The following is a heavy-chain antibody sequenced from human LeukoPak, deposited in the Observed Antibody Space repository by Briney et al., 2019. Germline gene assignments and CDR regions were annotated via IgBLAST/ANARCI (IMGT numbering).Heavy chain of an antibody. CDR1: GYSFSDYW. V-gene: IGHV5-51*01. J-gene: IGHJ5*02. CDR2: IFPRDSDA. CDR3: ARRTDSGWKWFDP. D-gene: IGHD6-25*01. Sequence: GESLKISCEGSGYSFSDYWIGWVRQMPGKGLEWMGIIFPRDSDAKYSPSFQGQVTFSADKSISTAYMQWSSLKASDTAMYYCARRTDSGWKWFDPWGQGTLVTVSS.